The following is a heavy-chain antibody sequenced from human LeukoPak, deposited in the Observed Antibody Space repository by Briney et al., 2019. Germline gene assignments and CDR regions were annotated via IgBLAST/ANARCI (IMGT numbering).Heavy chain of an antibody. CDR2: ITNSGTTI. CDR3: ARDGHYDILAGYFQD. CDR1: GFTFTDYY. V-gene: IGHV3-11*01. J-gene: IGHJ1*01. D-gene: IGHD3-9*01. Sequence: GGSLRLSCAASGFTFTDYYMSWIRQAPGKGLEWVSYITNSGTTIYYADSVKGRFTISRDNAKNSLYLQMNSLRAEDTAVYYCARDGHYDILAGYFQDWGQGTLVTVSS.